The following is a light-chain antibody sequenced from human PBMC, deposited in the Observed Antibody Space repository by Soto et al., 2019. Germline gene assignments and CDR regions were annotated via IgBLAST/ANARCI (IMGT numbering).Light chain of an antibody. CDR1: QSVSSN. V-gene: IGKV3-15*01. CDR3: QQYNNWPPIT. CDR2: GAS. J-gene: IGKJ5*01. Sequence: EIVMTQSPATLSVSPGERATLSCRASQSVSSNLAWYQQKPGQAPRLLIYGASTRATGIPARFSGSGSGTEFTPTISSPQSEGFAVYYCQQYNNWPPITFGQGTRLEIK.